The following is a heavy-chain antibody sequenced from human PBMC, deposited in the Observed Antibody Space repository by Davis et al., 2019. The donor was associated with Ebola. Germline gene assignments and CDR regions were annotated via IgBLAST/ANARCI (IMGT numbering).Heavy chain of an antibody. CDR1: GGSFSGYY. CDR2: INHSGST. J-gene: IGHJ2*01. Sequence: MPGGSLRLSCAVYGGSFSGYYWSWIRQPPGKGLEWIGEINHSGSTNYNPSLKSRVTISVDTSKNQFSLKLSSVTAADTAVYYCARGFAFDLWGRGTLVTVSS. CDR3: ARGFAFDL. V-gene: IGHV4-34*01.